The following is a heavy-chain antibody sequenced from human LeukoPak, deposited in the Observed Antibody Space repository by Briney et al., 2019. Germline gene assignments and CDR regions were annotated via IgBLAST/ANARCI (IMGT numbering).Heavy chain of an antibody. Sequence: GASVKVSCKASGGTFSSYAISWVRQAPGQGLEWMGGITPIFGTANYAQKFQGRVTITTDESTSTAYMELSSLRSEDTAVYYCARDSSIAARGFDHWGQGTLVTVSS. CDR2: ITPIFGTA. CDR3: ARDSSIAARGFDH. CDR1: GGTFSSYA. V-gene: IGHV1-69*05. D-gene: IGHD6-6*01. J-gene: IGHJ4*02.